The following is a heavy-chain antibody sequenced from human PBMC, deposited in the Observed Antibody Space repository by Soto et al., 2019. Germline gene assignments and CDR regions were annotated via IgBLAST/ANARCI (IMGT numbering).Heavy chain of an antibody. CDR3: AREDRDRETGLVPAAIGGMDV. V-gene: IGHV1-69*08. D-gene: IGHD2-2*01. Sequence: QVQLVQSGAEVKKPGSSVKVSCKASGGTFSRYSITWVRQAPGHALEWIGRIIPIFGIASYAQKFPGRVTIPADESTSTAYMELSSLRSDDTAVYYCAREDRDRETGLVPAAIGGMDVWGQGTTVTVSS. CDR2: IIPIFGIA. CDR1: GGTFSRYS. J-gene: IGHJ6*02.